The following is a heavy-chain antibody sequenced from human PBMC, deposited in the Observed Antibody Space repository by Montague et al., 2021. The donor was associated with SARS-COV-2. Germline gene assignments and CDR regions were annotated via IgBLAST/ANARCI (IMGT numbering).Heavy chain of an antibody. D-gene: IGHD4-17*01. Sequence: PALVKPTQTLTLTCSFSGFSLNTSGMCVSWIRQPPGKAPEWLALIDWDEDQYYSTSLKTRLTISKDTSKNQVVLTMTNMDPIDTATYYCARSYGDYRDSYFDYGGQGTLVTVSS. CDR3: ARSYGDYRDSYFDY. CDR1: GFSLNTSGMC. CDR2: IDWDEDQ. V-gene: IGHV2-70*01. J-gene: IGHJ4*02.